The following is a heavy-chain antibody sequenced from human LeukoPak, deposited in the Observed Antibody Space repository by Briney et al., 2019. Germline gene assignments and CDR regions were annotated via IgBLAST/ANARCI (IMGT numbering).Heavy chain of an antibody. CDR2: INPSGGST. Sequence: ASVKVSCKASGYTFTTYCIHWVRQAPGQGLEWMGFINPSGGSTTYAQKFQGRVTMTRDTSTSTVYMELSSLRSEDTAVYYCARNVGSGFDYWGQGTLVTVSS. CDR3: ARNVGSGFDY. CDR1: GYTFTTYC. V-gene: IGHV1-46*01. J-gene: IGHJ4*02. D-gene: IGHD1-1*01.